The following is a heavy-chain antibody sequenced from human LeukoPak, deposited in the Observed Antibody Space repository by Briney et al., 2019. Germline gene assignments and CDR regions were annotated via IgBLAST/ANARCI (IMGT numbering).Heavy chain of an antibody. CDR3: ATQRYSSSWYYFDY. CDR2: VDPEDGET. Sequence: GATVKISCKASGYTFTDYYMHWVQQAPGKGLEWMGRVDPEDGETIYAEKFQGRVTITADTSTDTAYMELSSLRSEDTAVYYCATQRYSSSWYYFDYWGQGTLVTVSS. J-gene: IGHJ4*02. V-gene: IGHV1-69-2*01. D-gene: IGHD6-13*01. CDR1: GYTFTDYY.